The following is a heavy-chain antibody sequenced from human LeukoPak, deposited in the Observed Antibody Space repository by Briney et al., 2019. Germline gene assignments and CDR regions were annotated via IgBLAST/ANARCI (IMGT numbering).Heavy chain of an antibody. V-gene: IGHV4-38-2*02. D-gene: IGHD3-16*01. CDR1: GYSISSGYY. CDR3: ARRGGFFDF. CDR2: IYHSGST. Sequence: SETLSLTCTVSGYSISSGYYWGWIRQPPGKGLEWIGSIYHSGSTYYNPSLKSRVTISVDKSKNQFSLRLSSVTAADTAFYYCARRGGFFDFWGQGTLVTVSS. J-gene: IGHJ4*02.